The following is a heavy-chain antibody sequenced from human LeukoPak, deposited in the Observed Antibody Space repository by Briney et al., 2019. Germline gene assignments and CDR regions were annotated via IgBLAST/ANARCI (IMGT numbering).Heavy chain of an antibody. D-gene: IGHD2-15*01. CDR3: AKWGCSGGSCYPFAY. Sequence: GGSLRLSCAASGFTFSSYSMNWVRQAPGKGLEWVSYISSSSSTIYHADSVKGRFTISRDNSKNTLYLQMNSLRAEDTAVYYCAKWGCSGGSCYPFAYWGQGTLVTVSS. CDR1: GFTFSSYS. J-gene: IGHJ4*02. CDR2: ISSSSSTI. V-gene: IGHV3-48*01.